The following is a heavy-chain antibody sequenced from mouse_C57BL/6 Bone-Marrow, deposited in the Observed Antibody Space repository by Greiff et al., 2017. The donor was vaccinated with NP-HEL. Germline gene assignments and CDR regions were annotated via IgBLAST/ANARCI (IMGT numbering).Heavy chain of an antibody. CDR2: INPNNGGT. D-gene: IGHD2-5*01. V-gene: IGHV1-26*01. J-gene: IGHJ4*01. CDR3: ARKRYYSNLYAMDY. CDR1: GYTFTDYY. Sequence: EVQLPQSGPELVKPGASVKISCKASGYTFTDYYMNWVKQSHGKSLEWIGDINPNNGGTSYNQKFKGKATLTVDKSSSTAYMELRSLTSEDSAVYYCARKRYYSNLYAMDYWGQGTSVTVSS.